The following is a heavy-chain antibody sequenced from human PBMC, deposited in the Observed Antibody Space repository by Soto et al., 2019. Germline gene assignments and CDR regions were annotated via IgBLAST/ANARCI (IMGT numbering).Heavy chain of an antibody. CDR3: AREWYNTGWRYFDL. D-gene: IGHD6-19*01. Sequence: QVQLQESGPGLVKPSETLSLTCTVSGVSLSNSYWSWIRQSPGKGLEWIGYLFYNGGPNYNPSLKSRATITADASNNQFSLSLSSVTAADTAVYYCAREWYNTGWRYFDLWGRGTLVTVSS. CDR1: GVSLSNSY. J-gene: IGHJ2*01. V-gene: IGHV4-59*01. CDR2: LFYNGGP.